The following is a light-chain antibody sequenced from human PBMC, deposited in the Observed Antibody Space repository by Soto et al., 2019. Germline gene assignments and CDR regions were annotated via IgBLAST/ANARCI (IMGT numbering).Light chain of an antibody. CDR2: RNY. V-gene: IGLV1-47*01. J-gene: IGLJ1*01. CDR1: SSNIGSNS. CDR3: AAWDDSLSGYV. Sequence: QSVLTQPPSASGTPGQRVTISCSGSSSNIGSNSVYWYRQLPGTAPKLLIYRNYQRPSGVPDRFPGSKSGTSASLAISGLRSEDEADYYCAAWDDSLSGYVFGTGTKVTVL.